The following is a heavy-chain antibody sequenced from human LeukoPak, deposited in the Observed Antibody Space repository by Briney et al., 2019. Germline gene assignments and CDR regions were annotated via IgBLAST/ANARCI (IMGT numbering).Heavy chain of an antibody. D-gene: IGHD5-18*01. Sequence: GASVKVSCKASGGTFSSYAISWVRQAPGQGLEWMGGIIPIFGTANYAQKFQGRVTITADKSTSTAYMELSSLRSEDTAVYYCATRTSGYSYGYYFDYWGQGTLVTVSS. CDR1: GGTFSSYA. J-gene: IGHJ4*02. CDR2: IIPIFGTA. V-gene: IGHV1-69*06. CDR3: ATRTSGYSYGYYFDY.